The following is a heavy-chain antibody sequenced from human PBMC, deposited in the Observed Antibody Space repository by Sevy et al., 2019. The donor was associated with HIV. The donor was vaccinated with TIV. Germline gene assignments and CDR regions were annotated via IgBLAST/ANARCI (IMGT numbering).Heavy chain of an antibody. CDR3: ARDTSGGGTAMVTGDYYYYGMDV. CDR1: GGSISSYY. D-gene: IGHD5-18*01. CDR2: IYYSGST. J-gene: IGHJ6*02. Sequence: SETLSLTCTVSGGSISSYYWSWIRQPPGKGLEWIGYIYYSGSTNYNPSLKSRVTISVDTSKNQFSLKLSSVTAADTAVYYWARDTSGGGTAMVTGDYYYYGMDVWGQGTTVTVSS. V-gene: IGHV4-59*01.